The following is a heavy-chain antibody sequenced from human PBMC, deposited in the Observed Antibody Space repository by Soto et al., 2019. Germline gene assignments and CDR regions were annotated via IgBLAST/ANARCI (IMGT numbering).Heavy chain of an antibody. Sequence: QVQLVQSGAEVKKPGASVKVSCKASGYTFTSYVISWVRQAPGQGLEWMGWISAYNGNTNYAQKLQGRVTMTTDTSPSTAYMELRSLRSDDTAVYYCARGKDDYGDSPYFQQWGQGNLVTFSS. CDR3: ARGKDDYGDSPYFQQ. J-gene: IGHJ1*01. CDR1: GYTFTSYV. V-gene: IGHV1-18*01. CDR2: ISAYNGNT. D-gene: IGHD4-17*01.